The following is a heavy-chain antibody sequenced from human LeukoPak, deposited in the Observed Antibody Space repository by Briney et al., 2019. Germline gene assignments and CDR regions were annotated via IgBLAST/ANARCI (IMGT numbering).Heavy chain of an antibody. V-gene: IGHV3-30-3*01. J-gene: IGHJ4*02. CDR2: ISYDGSNK. D-gene: IGHD6-19*01. CDR3: ARDGGLESGWYYFDY. Sequence: GGSLRLSCAASGFTFSSYAMHWVRQAPGKGLEWVAVISYDGSNKYYADSVKGRFTISRDNSKNTLYLQMNSLRAEDTAVYYCARDGGLESGWYYFDYWGQGTLVTVSS. CDR1: GFTFSSYA.